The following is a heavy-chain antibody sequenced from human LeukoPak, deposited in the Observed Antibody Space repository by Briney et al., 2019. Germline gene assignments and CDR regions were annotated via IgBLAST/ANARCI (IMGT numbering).Heavy chain of an antibody. CDR2: THSSGTT. Sequence: PSETLSLTCSVSGDSTGGNFYWGWIRQHPGRGLEWIGYTHSSGTTFYNPSLKSRSTILMDTSNDLFSLILTSATAADTAVYFCTRNVRGVAGPSEIWGQGTMVTVSS. CDR3: TRNVRGVAGPSEI. V-gene: IGHV4-31*03. D-gene: IGHD3-10*02. CDR1: GDSTGGNFY. J-gene: IGHJ3*02.